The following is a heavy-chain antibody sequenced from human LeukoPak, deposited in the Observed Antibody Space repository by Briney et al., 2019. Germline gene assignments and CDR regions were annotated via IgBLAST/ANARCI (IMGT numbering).Heavy chain of an antibody. CDR1: GYTFTSYG. V-gene: IGHV1-8*03. CDR2: MNPNSGNT. Sequence: ASVKVSCKASGYTFTSYGINWVRQATGQGLEWMGWMNPNSGNTGYAQKFQGRVTITRDTSISTAYMELSSLRSEDTAVYYCARGGYCSSTSCYMRSPFDPWGQGTLVTVSS. D-gene: IGHD2-2*02. J-gene: IGHJ5*02. CDR3: ARGGYCSSTSCYMRSPFDP.